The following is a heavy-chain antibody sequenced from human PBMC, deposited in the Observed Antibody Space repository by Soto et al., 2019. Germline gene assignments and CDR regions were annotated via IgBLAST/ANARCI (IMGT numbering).Heavy chain of an antibody. V-gene: IGHV3-23*01. Sequence: EVQLLESGGGLVQPGGSLRLSCGAYGFTFSDNAMTWFRQAPGKGLEWVSSISDDGDSTYYADSVKGRFTISRDNSKNTLFLQMSSLGAEDTAVYYCAKSLSTAVNYGLDVWGQGTAVTVSS. CDR3: AKSLSTAVNYGLDV. CDR2: ISDDGDST. J-gene: IGHJ6*02. CDR1: GFTFSDNA. D-gene: IGHD2-2*01.